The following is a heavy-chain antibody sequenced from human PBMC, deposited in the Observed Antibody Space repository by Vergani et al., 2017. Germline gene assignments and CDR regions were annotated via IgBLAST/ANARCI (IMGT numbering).Heavy chain of an antibody. CDR1: GGTFSSYA. CDR3: ARGGGSVVDY. V-gene: IGHV1-2*02. Sequence: QVQLVQSGAEVKKPGSSVKVSCKASGGTFSSYAISWVRQAPGQGLEWMGGINPNSGGTNYAQKFQGRVTMTRDTSISTAYMELSRLRSDDTAVYYCARGGGSVVDYWGQGTLVTVSS. CDR2: INPNSGGT. J-gene: IGHJ4*02. D-gene: IGHD2-15*01.